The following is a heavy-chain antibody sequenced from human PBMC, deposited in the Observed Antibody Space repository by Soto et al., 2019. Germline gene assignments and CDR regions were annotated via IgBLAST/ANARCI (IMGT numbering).Heavy chain of an antibody. J-gene: IGHJ4*02. V-gene: IGHV1-18*01. Sequence: ASVKVSCKASGYTFTSYGISWVRQAPGQGLEWMGWISAYNGNTNYAQKLQGRVTMTTDTSTSTAYMELRSLRPDDTAVYYCARDQASMVRGVIITTALYWGQGPLVTVSS. CDR1: GYTFTSYG. D-gene: IGHD3-10*01. CDR2: ISAYNGNT. CDR3: ARDQASMVRGVIITTALY.